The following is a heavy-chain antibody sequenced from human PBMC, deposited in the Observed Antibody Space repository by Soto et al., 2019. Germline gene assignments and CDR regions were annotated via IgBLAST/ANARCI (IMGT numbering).Heavy chain of an antibody. CDR1: GFTFSSYA. J-gene: IGHJ4*02. D-gene: IGHD3-22*01. V-gene: IGHV3-30-3*01. CDR3: AIPGDSSGPTRGDYFDY. Sequence: QVQLVESGGGVVQPGRSLRLSCAASGFTFSSYAMHWVRQAPGKGLEWVAVISYDGSNKYYADSVKGRFTISRDNSKNTLYLQRNSLRAEDTAVYYCAIPGDSSGPTRGDYFDYWGQGTLVTVSS. CDR2: ISYDGSNK.